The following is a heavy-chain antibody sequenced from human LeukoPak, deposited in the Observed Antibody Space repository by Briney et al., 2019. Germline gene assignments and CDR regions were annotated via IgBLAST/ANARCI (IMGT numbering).Heavy chain of an antibody. CDR1: GYSISSGYY. Sequence: SETLSLTCTVSGYSISSGYYWGWIRQTPGKGLEWIGRIYTSGSITYNPSLKSRVSMSVDTSKNQFSLKLSSVTAADTAVYYCARGIDDYWGQGTLVTVSS. J-gene: IGHJ4*02. V-gene: IGHV4-38-2*02. CDR2: IYTSGSI. CDR3: ARGIDDY.